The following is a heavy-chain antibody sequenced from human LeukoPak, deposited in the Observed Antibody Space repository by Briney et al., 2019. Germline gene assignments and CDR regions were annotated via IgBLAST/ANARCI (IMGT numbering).Heavy chain of an antibody. CDR2: INWKGGST. V-gene: IGHV3-20*04. CDR3: AELGITMIGGV. Sequence: GGSLRLSCAVSGFTFDDYGMRWVRPAPGKGLEWVSGINWKGGSTGYADSVKGRFTISRDNAKNSLYLQMNSLRAEDTAVYYCAELGITMIGGVWGKGTTVTISS. CDR1: GFTFDDYG. D-gene: IGHD3-10*02. J-gene: IGHJ6*04.